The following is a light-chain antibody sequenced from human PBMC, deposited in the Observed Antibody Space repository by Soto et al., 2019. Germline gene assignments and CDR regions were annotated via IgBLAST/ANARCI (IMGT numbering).Light chain of an antibody. J-gene: IGKJ1*01. CDR2: GAT. V-gene: IGKV3-20*01. CDR3: QQYGSSRWT. CDR1: QTVSASY. Sequence: EIVLTQSPGTLSLSPGEKATLSCRASQTVSASYLAWYQQKPGQAPRLLIYGATNRIIGIPDRFSGSGSGTDFTLTISRLEPEDFAVYYCQQYGSSRWTFGQGTKVDIK.